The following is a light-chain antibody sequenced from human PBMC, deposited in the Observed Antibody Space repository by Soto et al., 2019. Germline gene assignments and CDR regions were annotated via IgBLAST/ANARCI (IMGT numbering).Light chain of an antibody. Sequence: DIQMTQSPSSVSASVGDRVTITCRASQGIGSWLAWYQQKPGKAPKLLISAASSLQSGVPSRFSGSGSGTDFTLTISNLQPEDFATYYCQQFHNYPPITFGQGTRLEIK. CDR1: QGIGSW. J-gene: IGKJ5*01. V-gene: IGKV1D-12*01. CDR2: AAS. CDR3: QQFHNYPPIT.